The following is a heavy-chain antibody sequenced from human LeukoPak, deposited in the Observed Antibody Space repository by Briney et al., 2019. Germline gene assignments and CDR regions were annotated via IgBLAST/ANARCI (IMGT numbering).Heavy chain of an antibody. Sequence: GGSLRLSCAASGFTFSGYWMSWVRQAPGKGLEWVASIKQDGSDKYYVDSVKGQFIISRDNAKKTLFLQMNTLRAEDTAVYYCARGYGSPDFWGQGTLVTVSS. CDR2: IKQDGSDK. J-gene: IGHJ4*02. CDR1: GFTFSGYW. V-gene: IGHV3-7*05. D-gene: IGHD2-15*01. CDR3: ARGYGSPDF.